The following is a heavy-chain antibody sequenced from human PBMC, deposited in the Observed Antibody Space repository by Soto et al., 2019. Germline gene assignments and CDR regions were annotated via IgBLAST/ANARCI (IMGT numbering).Heavy chain of an antibody. Sequence: QVQLVESGGGVVQPGRSLRLSCAASGFTFSSYAMHWVRQAPGKGLEWVAVISYDGSNKYYADSVKGRFTISRDNSKNTLYLQMNSLRAEDTAVYYCWSGYYYEPFDYWGQGTLVTVSS. V-gene: IGHV3-30-3*01. CDR2: ISYDGSNK. CDR3: WSGYYYEPFDY. J-gene: IGHJ4*02. D-gene: IGHD3-22*01. CDR1: GFTFSSYA.